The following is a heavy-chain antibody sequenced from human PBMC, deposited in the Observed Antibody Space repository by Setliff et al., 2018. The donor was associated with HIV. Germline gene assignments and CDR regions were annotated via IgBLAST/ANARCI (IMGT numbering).Heavy chain of an antibody. J-gene: IGHJ4*02. D-gene: IGHD7-27*01. CDR2: ISPDNANT. Sequence: GASVKVSCKSSGYTFTDYFMHWVRQAPGQCLEGMGWISPDNANTRISQRFRGSVTMTRDTSINTAYMELSGLRSDDTAVYYCARQLSNSLDQWGQGTLVTVSS. CDR3: ARQLSNSLDQ. V-gene: IGHV1-2*02. CDR1: GYTFTDYF.